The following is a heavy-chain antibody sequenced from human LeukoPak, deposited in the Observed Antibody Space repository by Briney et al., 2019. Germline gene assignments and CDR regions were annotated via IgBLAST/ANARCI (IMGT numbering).Heavy chain of an antibody. V-gene: IGHV3-30*18. CDR1: GFTFSSYG. J-gene: IGHJ4*02. CDR2: ISYDGSNK. Sequence: PGGSLRLSCAASGFTFSSYGMHWVRQAPGKGLEWVAVISYDGSNKYYADSVKGRFTISRDNSKNTLYPQMNSLRAEDTAVYYCAKGRYPPRYYFDYWGQGTLVTVSS. CDR3: AKGRYPPRYYFDY. D-gene: IGHD1-1*01.